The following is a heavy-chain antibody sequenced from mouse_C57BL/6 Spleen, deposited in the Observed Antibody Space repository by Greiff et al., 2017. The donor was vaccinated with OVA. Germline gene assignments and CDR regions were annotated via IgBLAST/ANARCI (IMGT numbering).Heavy chain of an antibody. V-gene: IGHV3-6*01. CDR3: ARWFYDYDATDWYFDV. CDR2: ISYDGSN. CDR1: GYSITSGYY. D-gene: IGHD2-4*01. Sequence: EVQLQESGPGLVKPSQSLSLTCSVTGYSITSGYYWNWIRQFPGNKLEWMGYISYDGSNNYNPSLKNRISITRDTSKNQFFLKLNSVTTEDTATYYCARWFYDYDATDWYFDVWGTGTTVTVSS. J-gene: IGHJ1*03.